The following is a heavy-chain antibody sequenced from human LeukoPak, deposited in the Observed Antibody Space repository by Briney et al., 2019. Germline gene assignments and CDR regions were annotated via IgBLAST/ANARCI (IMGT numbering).Heavy chain of an antibody. D-gene: IGHD2-15*01. CDR2: ISWNSGTI. J-gene: IGHJ4*02. V-gene: IGHV3-9*01. CDR3: AKHQPAQRVVDY. CDR1: GFTFDDYA. Sequence: GGSLRLSCAVSGFTFDDYAMHWVRQVPEKGLEWVSGISWNSGTIGLADSVKGRFTISRDNAKNSLYLQMNSLTAEDTAIYYCAKHQPAQRVVDYWGQGTLVTVSS.